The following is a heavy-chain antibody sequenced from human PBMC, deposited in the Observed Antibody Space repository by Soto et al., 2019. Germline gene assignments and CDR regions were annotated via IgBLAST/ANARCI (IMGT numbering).Heavy chain of an antibody. CDR3: ARLGGYYQAFDQ. CDR2: IYYSGTT. J-gene: IGHJ4*02. Sequence: SETLSLTCTVSGGSMNTYYWGWFRQPPGKGLEWIGYIYYSGTTTYSPSLKSRVTIAVDTSKNQFPLKLNSVTAADTAVYYCARLGGYYQAFDQWGQGSLVTVS. CDR1: GGSMNTYY. V-gene: IGHV4-59*08. D-gene: IGHD3-22*01.